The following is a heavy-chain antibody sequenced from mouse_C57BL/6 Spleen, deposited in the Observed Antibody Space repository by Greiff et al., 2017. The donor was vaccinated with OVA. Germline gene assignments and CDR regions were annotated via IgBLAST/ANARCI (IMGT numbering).Heavy chain of an antibody. CDR3: ARTRGGNDY. CDR2: INPYNGGT. J-gene: IGHJ2*01. Sequence: EVQLQESGPVLVKPGASVKMSCKASGYTFTDYYMNWVKQSHGKSLEWIGVINPYNGGTSYNQKFKGKATLTVDKSSSTAYMELNSLTSEDSAVYYCARTRGGNDYWGQGTTLTVSS. D-gene: IGHD1-1*02. V-gene: IGHV1-19*01. CDR1: GYTFTDYY.